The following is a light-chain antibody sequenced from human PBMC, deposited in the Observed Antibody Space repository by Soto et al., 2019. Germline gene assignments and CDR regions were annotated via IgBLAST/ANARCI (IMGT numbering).Light chain of an antibody. CDR1: QSVSSNF. CDR2: GTS. V-gene: IGKV3-20*01. J-gene: IGKJ2*01. Sequence: EIVLTQSPGTLSLSPGERATLSCRASQSVSSNFLAWYQQKRGQAPRLLIYGTSTRATGIPDRFSGSGSGTDFTLTISRLEPADFAVYYCQQYGSSQYTFGQGTKLEIK. CDR3: QQYGSSQYT.